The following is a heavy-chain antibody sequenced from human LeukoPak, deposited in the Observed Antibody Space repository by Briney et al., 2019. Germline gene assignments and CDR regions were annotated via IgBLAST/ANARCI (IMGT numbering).Heavy chain of an antibody. CDR3: ARPRRYYYYGMDV. CDR2: IYYSGST. CDR1: GGSISSYY. Sequence: SETLSLTCTVSGGSISSYYWSWIRQPPGKGLEWIGSIYYSGSTYYNPSLKSRVTISVDTSKNQFSLKLSSVTAADTAVYYCARPRRYYYYGMDVWGQGTTVTVSS. V-gene: IGHV4-59*05. J-gene: IGHJ6*02.